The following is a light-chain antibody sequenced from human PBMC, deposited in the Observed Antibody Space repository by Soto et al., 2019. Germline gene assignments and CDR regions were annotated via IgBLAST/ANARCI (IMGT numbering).Light chain of an antibody. Sequence: DIQMTQSPSTLSASVGDIVTITCRASQSISSSLAWYQQKPGKAPKLLIYDASSLERGVPSRFSGSGSGTEFTLTSSSLQPDDFATYYCQQYNSFPFTFGPGTKVEIK. CDR3: QQYNSFPFT. V-gene: IGKV1-5*01. CDR2: DAS. J-gene: IGKJ3*01. CDR1: QSISSS.